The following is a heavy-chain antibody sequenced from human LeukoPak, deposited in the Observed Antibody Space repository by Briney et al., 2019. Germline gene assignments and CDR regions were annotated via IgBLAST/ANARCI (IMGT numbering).Heavy chain of an antibody. J-gene: IGHJ4*02. CDR3: TRGLVATTSRNYFDY. CDR1: GGSFSGYY. V-gene: IGHV4-34*01. CDR2: INHSGST. D-gene: IGHD5-12*01. Sequence: SETLSLTCAVYGGSFSGYYWSWIRQPPGKGLEWIGEINHSGSTNYNPSLKSRVTISVDTSKNQFSLKLSSVTAADTAVYYCTRGLVATTSRNYFDYWGQGTLVTVSS.